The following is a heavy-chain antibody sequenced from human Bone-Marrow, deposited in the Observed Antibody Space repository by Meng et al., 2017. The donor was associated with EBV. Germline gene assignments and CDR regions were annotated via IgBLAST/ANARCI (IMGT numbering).Heavy chain of an antibody. Sequence: VQAGPAGPWGKRPRVSVEFCGWTSGVTCKNDCASWVRQDPGQGLECIGVLIPMSGAPPYAQKVQGSVTITADESTSTHYMDLSNLRSDDTAMYYCASESGRGFTPDYWGQGTLVTVSS. J-gene: IGHJ4*02. CDR2: LIPMSGAP. V-gene: IGHV1-69*01. D-gene: IGHD3-10*01. CDR3: ASESGRGFTPDY. CDR1: GVTCKNDC.